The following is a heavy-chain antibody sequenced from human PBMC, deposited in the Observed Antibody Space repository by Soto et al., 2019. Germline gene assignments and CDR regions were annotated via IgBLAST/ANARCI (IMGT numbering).Heavy chain of an antibody. V-gene: IGHV3-30*18. CDR1: GFTFSSYG. D-gene: IGHD3-3*01. J-gene: IGHJ6*02. CDR3: AKDSVNYDFWSGYYTGPNRYYYYYYGMDV. Sequence: PGGSLRLSCAASGFTFSSYGMHWVRQAPGKGLEWVAVISYDGSNKYYADSVKGRFTISRDNSKNTLYLQMNSLRAEDTAVYYCAKDSVNYDFWSGYYTGPNRYYYYYYGMDVWGQGTTVTVSS. CDR2: ISYDGSNK.